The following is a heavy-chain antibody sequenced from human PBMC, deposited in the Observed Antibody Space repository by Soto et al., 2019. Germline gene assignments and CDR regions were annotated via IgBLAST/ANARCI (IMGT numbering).Heavy chain of an antibody. V-gene: IGHV4-31*03. CDR2: IYYSGST. CDR3: ARVVVLVPAAHNWFDP. J-gene: IGHJ5*02. D-gene: IGHD2-2*01. Sequence: QVQLQESGPGLVKPSQTLSLTCTVSGGSISSGGYYWSWIRQHPGKGLEWIGYIYYSGSTYYNPSLKSRVTISVDTSKNQFSLKLSSVTAADTAVYYCARVVVLVPAAHNWFDPWGQGTLVTFSS. CDR1: GGSISSGGYY.